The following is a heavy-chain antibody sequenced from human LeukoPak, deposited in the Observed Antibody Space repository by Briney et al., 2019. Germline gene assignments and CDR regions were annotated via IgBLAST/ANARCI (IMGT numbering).Heavy chain of an antibody. J-gene: IGHJ4*02. D-gene: IGHD5/OR15-5a*01. CDR1: GFTFSSYW. CDR3: ARQKYLRGPDVEYFDY. CDR2: IKQDGSEK. Sequence: GGSLRLSCAASGFTFSSYWMSWVRQAPGKGLEWVANIKQDGSEKYYVDSVKGRFTISGDNAKNSLYLQMNSLRAEDTAVYYCARQKYLRGPDVEYFDYWGQGTLVTVSS. V-gene: IGHV3-7*01.